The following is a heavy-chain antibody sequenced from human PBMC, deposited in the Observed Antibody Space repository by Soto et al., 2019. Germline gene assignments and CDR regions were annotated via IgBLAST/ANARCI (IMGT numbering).Heavy chain of an antibody. CDR3: ARDRHPYSTKYDFDL. J-gene: IGHJ4*01. Sequence: GGSLRLSCAASGFTFSTYAMNWVRQPPGKGLEWVSSISGSGAYTYYADSVQGRFTISRDNSKNTLNLQMNSLRAEDTAVYYCARDRHPYSTKYDFDLWGQGTLVTVSS. V-gene: IGHV3-23*01. CDR1: GFTFSTYA. CDR2: ISGSGAYT. D-gene: IGHD2-2*01.